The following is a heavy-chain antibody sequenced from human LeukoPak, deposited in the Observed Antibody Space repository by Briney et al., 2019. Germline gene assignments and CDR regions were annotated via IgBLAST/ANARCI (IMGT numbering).Heavy chain of an antibody. CDR3: ARVSRSGYDSRGAFDI. V-gene: IGHV4-61*02. CDR2: IYTSGST. Sequence: SETLSLTCTVSGNSISSGDYYWSWIRQPAGKGLEWIGRIYTSGSTTYNPSLKSRVTISVDTSKNQFSLRLTSVTAADTAVYYCARVSRSGYDSRGAFDIWGQGTMVTVSS. CDR1: GNSISSGDYY. D-gene: IGHD3-22*01. J-gene: IGHJ3*02.